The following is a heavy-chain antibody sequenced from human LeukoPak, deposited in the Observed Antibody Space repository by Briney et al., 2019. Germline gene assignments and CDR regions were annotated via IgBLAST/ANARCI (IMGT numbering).Heavy chain of an antibody. CDR2: ISGSGGST. V-gene: IGHV3-23*01. CDR1: GFTFSSYA. D-gene: IGHD2-8*01. J-gene: IGHJ6*03. CDR3: ARCSNAYYYYMDV. Sequence: AGGSLRLSCAASGFTFSSYAMSWVRQAPGKGLEWVSAISGSGGSTYYADSVKGRFTISRDNAKNSLYLQMDSLRAEDTAVYYCARCSNAYYYYMDVWGKGTTVTVSS.